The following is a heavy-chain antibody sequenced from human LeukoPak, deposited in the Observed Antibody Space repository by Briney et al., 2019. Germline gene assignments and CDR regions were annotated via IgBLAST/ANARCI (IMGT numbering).Heavy chain of an antibody. D-gene: IGHD4-17*01. CDR2: TRTKAKDYTT. V-gene: IGHV3-72*01. CDR3: ARGPTVTFNYHYGMDV. CDR1: GCTFSDHY. J-gene: IGHJ6*02. Sequence: GGSLRLSCATSGCTFSDHYMDWVRQAPGKGLEWVARTRTKAKDYTTEYAASVKGRFTVSRDESMHSLYLQMNSLKTEDTAVYHCARGPTVTFNYHYGMDVWGQGTTVTVSS.